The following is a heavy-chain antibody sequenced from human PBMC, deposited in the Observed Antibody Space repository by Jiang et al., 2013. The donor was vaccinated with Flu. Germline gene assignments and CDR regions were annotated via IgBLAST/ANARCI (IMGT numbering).Heavy chain of an antibody. CDR2: IYYSGST. Sequence: GPGLVKPSETLSLTCTVSGGSISSSSYYWGWIRQPPGKGLEWIGSIYYSGSTYYNPSLKSRVTISVDTSKNQFSLKLSSVTAADTAVYYCARDGLAGSVWGEFDPWGQGTLVTVSS. V-gene: IGHV4-39*02. CDR3: ARDGLAGSVWGEFDP. D-gene: IGHD6-19*01. J-gene: IGHJ5*02. CDR1: GGSISSSSYY.